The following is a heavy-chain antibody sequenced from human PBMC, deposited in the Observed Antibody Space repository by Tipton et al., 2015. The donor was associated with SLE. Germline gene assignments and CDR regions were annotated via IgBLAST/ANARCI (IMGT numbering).Heavy chain of an antibody. Sequence: SLRLSCAASGFTFSSYAMHWVRQAPGKGLEWVAVISYGSNKYYADSVKGRFTISRDNSKNTLYLQMNSLRAEDTGVYYCARDLSTYGMDVWGQGTTVTVS. J-gene: IGHJ6*02. CDR1: GFTFSSYA. D-gene: IGHD2-2*01. V-gene: IGHV3-30*04. CDR3: ARDLSTYGMDV. CDR2: ISYGSNK.